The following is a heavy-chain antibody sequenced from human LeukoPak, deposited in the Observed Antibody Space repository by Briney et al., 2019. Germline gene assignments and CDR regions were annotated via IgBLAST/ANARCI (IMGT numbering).Heavy chain of an antibody. CDR2: IIPILGIA. V-gene: IGHV1-69*02. CDR1: GGTFSSYT. J-gene: IGHJ4*02. D-gene: IGHD3-3*01. CDR3: ARAGVASSSRAYYFDY. Sequence: SVRVSCKASGGTFSSYTISWVRQAPGQGLEWMGRIIPILGIANYAQKFQGRDTITADKSTSTAYMELSSLRSEDTAVYYCARAGVASSSRAYYFDYWGQGTLVTVSS.